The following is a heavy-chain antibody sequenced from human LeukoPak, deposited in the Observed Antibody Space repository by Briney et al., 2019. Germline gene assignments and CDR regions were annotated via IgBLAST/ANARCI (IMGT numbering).Heavy chain of an antibody. D-gene: IGHD5-24*01. CDR3: ARGIERINWFDP. V-gene: IGHV1-69*02. CDR2: IIPILGIA. Sequence: PWASVKVSCKASGGTFSSYTISWVRQAPGQGLEWMGRIIPILGIANYAQKFQGRVTITADKSTSTAYMELSSLRSEDTAVYYCARGIERINWFDPWGQGTLVTVSS. CDR1: GGTFSSYT. J-gene: IGHJ5*02.